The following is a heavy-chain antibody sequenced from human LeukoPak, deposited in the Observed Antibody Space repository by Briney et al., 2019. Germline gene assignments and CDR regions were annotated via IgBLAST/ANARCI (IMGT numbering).Heavy chain of an antibody. CDR1: VFTFSTYE. Sequence: GGSLRLSYAASVFTFSTYEINWVRQAPGKGLEWVSYISGSGSTIYYADSVKGRFTISRDNANNSLYLQMNSLRAEDTAVYYCVRLRGLQLGYFDCWGEGILVTVSS. J-gene: IGHJ4*02. V-gene: IGHV3-48*03. D-gene: IGHD5-24*01. CDR3: VRLRGLQLGYFDC. CDR2: ISGSGSTI.